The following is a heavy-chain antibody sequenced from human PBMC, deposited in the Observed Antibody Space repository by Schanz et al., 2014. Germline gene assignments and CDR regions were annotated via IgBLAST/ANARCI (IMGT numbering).Heavy chain of an antibody. Sequence: QVQLVQSGAEVKKPGSSMKVSCKASGGTFNSYTINWVRQAPGQGLEWMGRIIPILGIANYAQKFQGRVTFTADKSTSTAYMELSSLRSEDTAVYYCARLGTGMAVAGSVIDSYYYYMDVWGEGTTVTVSS. J-gene: IGHJ6*03. CDR2: IIPILGIA. CDR3: ARLGTGMAVAGSVIDSYYYYMDV. D-gene: IGHD6-19*01. V-gene: IGHV1-69*02. CDR1: GGTFNSYT.